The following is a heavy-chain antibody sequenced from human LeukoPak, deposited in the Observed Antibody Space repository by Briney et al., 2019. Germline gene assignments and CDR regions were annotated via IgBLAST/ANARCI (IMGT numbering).Heavy chain of an antibody. J-gene: IGHJ4*02. V-gene: IGHV1-8*01. D-gene: IGHD2-15*01. CDR2: MNPGTANT. CDR3: ARGRAAAD. Sequence: GASVKVSCKASGYTFTCNDINWVRQAPGQGLEWMGWMNPGTANTGYSQKFQGRLAMTADTSINTAYMELSGLTSEDTAVYYCARGRAAADWGQGTLVTVSS. CDR1: GYTFTCND.